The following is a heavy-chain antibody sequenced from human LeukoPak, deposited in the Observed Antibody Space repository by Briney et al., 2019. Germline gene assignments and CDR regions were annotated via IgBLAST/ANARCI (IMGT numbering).Heavy chain of an antibody. J-gene: IGHJ4*02. D-gene: IGHD5-24*01. V-gene: IGHV3-7*01. CDR3: ARDRRDGYNVLDY. CDR2: MKQDGSEK. CDR1: GFTFSTYW. Sequence: PGGSLRLSCAASGFTFSTYWVTWVRQAPGKGLEWVANMKQDGSEKYYVDSVKGRFTISRDNAKNSLYLQMNSLSAEDTAIYYCARDRRDGYNVLDYWGQGTLVTVSS.